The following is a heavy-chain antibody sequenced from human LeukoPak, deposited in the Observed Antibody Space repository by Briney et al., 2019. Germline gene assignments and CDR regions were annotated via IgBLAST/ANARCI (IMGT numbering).Heavy chain of an antibody. J-gene: IGHJ3*02. CDR3: AKDPGGSSGYPDAFDI. CDR1: GFTFSSYG. D-gene: IGHD3-22*01. Sequence: PGRSLRLSCAASGFTFSSYGMHWVRQAPGKGLDWVAVISYDGSNIYYADSVKGRFTISRDNSKNTLYLQMNSLRAEDTAVYYCAKDPGGSSGYPDAFDIWGQGTMVTVSS. V-gene: IGHV3-30*18. CDR2: ISYDGSNI.